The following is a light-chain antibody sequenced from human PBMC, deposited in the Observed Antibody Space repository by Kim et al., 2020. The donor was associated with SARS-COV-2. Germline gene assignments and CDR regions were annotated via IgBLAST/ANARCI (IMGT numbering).Light chain of an antibody. J-gene: IGLJ2*01. CDR1: SGDVGGYNY. V-gene: IGLV2-8*01. CDR2: EVS. Sequence: GQSVTISCTGTSGDVGGYNYVSWYQQHPGKAPKIMIYEVSKRPSGVPDRFSGSKSGNTASLTVSGLQAEDEADYYCSSYAGSNNLVFGGGTQLTVL. CDR3: SSYAGSNNLV.